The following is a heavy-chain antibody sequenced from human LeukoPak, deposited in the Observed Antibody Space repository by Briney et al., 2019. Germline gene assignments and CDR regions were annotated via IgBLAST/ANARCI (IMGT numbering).Heavy chain of an antibody. J-gene: IGHJ4*02. CDR1: GFTFSSYA. CDR2: ISSSGSTI. Sequence: GGSLRLSCAASGFTFSSYAMHWVRQAPGKGLEWISYISSSGSTINYADSVKGRFTISRDNAKNSLYLQMNSLRAEDTAVYYCASSYDSSGYYPYYFDYWGQGTLVTVSS. V-gene: IGHV3-48*01. CDR3: ASSYDSSGYYPYYFDY. D-gene: IGHD3-22*01.